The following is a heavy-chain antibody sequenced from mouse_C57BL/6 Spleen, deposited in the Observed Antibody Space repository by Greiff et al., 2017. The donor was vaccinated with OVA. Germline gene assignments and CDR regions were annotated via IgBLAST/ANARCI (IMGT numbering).Heavy chain of an antibody. V-gene: IGHV1-19*01. CDR3: ARSIRAYYFDY. J-gene: IGHJ2*01. Sequence: VQLQQSGPVLVKPGASVKMSCKASGYTFTDYDMNWVKQSHGKSLEWIGVINPYNGGTSYNQKFKGKAPLTVDKSSSTAYMELNSLTSEDSAVYYCARSIRAYYFDYWGQGTTRTVSS. D-gene: IGHD2-3*01. CDR2: INPYNGGT. CDR1: GYTFTDYD.